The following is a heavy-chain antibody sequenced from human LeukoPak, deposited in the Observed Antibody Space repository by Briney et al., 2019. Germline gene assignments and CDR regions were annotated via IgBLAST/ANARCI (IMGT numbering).Heavy chain of an antibody. CDR2: IYTSGST. CDR3: ARVGYCSSTTCYFDY. J-gene: IGHJ4*02. Sequence: PSETLSLTCTVSGGSISSYYWSWIRQPAGNGLEWIGRIYTSGSTNYNPSLKSRVTMSMDTSKDQFSLNLSSVTAADTAVYYCARVGYCSSTTCYFDYWGQGTLVTVSS. CDR1: GGSISSYY. V-gene: IGHV4-4*07. D-gene: IGHD2-2*01.